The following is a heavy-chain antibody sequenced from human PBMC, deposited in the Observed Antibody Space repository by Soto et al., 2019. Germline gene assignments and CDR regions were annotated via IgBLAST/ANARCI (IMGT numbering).Heavy chain of an antibody. Sequence: PGGSLRLSCAASGFTFSSYGMHWVRQAPGKGLEWVAVISYDGSNKYYADSVKGRFTISRDNSKNTLYLQMNSLRAEDTAVYYCAKDQWSSSWYYYYGMDVWGQGTTVTVSS. D-gene: IGHD6-13*01. V-gene: IGHV3-30*18. J-gene: IGHJ6*02. CDR2: ISYDGSNK. CDR3: AKDQWSSSWYYYYGMDV. CDR1: GFTFSSYG.